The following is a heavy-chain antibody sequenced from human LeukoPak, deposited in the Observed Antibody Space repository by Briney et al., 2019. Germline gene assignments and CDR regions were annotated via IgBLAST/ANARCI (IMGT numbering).Heavy chain of an antibody. CDR2: ISSSSSYI. CDR1: GFTFSSYS. V-gene: IGHV3-21*01. CDR3: ARGLLGDAFDI. Sequence: GGSLRLPCAASGFTFSSYSMNWVRQAPGKGLEWVSSISSSSSYIYYADSVKGRFTISRDNAKNSLYLQMNSLRAEDTAVYYCARGLLGDAFDIWGQGTMVTVSS. D-gene: IGHD2-21*01. J-gene: IGHJ3*02.